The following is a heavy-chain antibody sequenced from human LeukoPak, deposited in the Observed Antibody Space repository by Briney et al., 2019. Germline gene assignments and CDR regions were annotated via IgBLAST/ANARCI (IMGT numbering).Heavy chain of an antibody. CDR1: GDSFSSNSAA. V-gene: IGHV6-1*01. Sequence: SQTLSLTCAISGDSFSSNSAAWNWIRQSPSRGLEWLGRTYYRSKWYNDHAVSVKSRITINPDTSKNQFSLQLNSVTPEDTAVYYCASGLWVNGEAFDIWGQGTMVTVSS. CDR3: ASGLWVNGEAFDI. CDR2: TYYRSKWYN. J-gene: IGHJ3*02. D-gene: IGHD3-16*01.